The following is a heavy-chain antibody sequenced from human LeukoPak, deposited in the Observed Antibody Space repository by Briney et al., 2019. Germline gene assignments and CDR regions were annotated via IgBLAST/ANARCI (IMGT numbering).Heavy chain of an antibody. CDR2: ITWDSGST. CDR1: GFSFDDFA. V-gene: IGHV3-43D*03. CDR3: VKDRPFPYGMDV. J-gene: IGHJ6*02. Sequence: GGSLRLSCAASGFSFDDFAMHWVRQAPGRGLEWVSIITWDSGSTYYADSVKGRFTISRDNSKDSVYLQMNSLRAEDTALYYCVKDRPFPYGMDVWGQGTTVTVSS. D-gene: IGHD2-21*01.